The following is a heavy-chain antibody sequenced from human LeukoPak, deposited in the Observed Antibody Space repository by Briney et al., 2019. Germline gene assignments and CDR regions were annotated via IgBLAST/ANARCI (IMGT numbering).Heavy chain of an antibody. D-gene: IGHD5-18*01. CDR3: ATPDRGYSYGYFDY. J-gene: IGHJ4*02. CDR2: LDPEDGET. V-gene: IGHV1-24*01. Sequence: RGASVKVSCKVSGYTLTELSMHWVRQAPGKGLEWMGGLDPEDGETIYAQKFQGRVTMTEDTSTDTAYMELSSLRSEDTAVYYCATPDRGYSYGYFDYWGQGTLVTVSS. CDR1: GYTLTELS.